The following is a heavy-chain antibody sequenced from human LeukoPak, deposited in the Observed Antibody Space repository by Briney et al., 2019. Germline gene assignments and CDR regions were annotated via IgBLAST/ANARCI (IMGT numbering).Heavy chain of an antibody. J-gene: IGHJ3*02. CDR2: IYDSGTT. Sequence: PSETLSLTCTVSGGSISSRNYYWDWIRQAPGKGLEWIGNIYDSGTTHYNPSLKSRVTISGDTSKNQFSLKLNSVTAADTAIYYCATHRRSGSGGSENAFEIWGQGTMVTVSS. CDR3: ATHRRSGSGGSENAFEI. D-gene: IGHD5-12*01. CDR1: GGSISSRNYY. V-gene: IGHV4-39*01.